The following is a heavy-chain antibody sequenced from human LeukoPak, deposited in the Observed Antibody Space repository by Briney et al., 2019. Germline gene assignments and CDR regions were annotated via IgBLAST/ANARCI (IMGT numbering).Heavy chain of an antibody. CDR2: IYYTGNT. CDR3: ANYDGAPRS. D-gene: IGHD3-16*01. V-gene: IGHV4-59*08. Sequence: SETLSLTCTVSGGPITSYYWSWIRQPPGKGLEWIGYIYYTGNTNYNPSLKSRVTLSIDTSRSQFSLRLTSVTAADAAVYYCANYDGAPRSWGQGTLVTVSS. J-gene: IGHJ4*02. CDR1: GGPITSYY.